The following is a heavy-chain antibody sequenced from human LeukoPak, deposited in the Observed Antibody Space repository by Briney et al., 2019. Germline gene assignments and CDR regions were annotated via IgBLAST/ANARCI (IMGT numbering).Heavy chain of an antibody. D-gene: IGHD6-13*01. CDR2: IYYSGST. Sequence: PSDTLSLTCTVSGGSISSSSYYWGWLRQPPGKGREGIGSIYYSGSTYYNQSLKSRVTISVATSKNQFFLKLSSVTAADTAVYYCARFLIAAAGTYYFDYWGQGTLVTVSS. CDR1: GGSISSSSYY. CDR3: ARFLIAAAGTYYFDY. V-gene: IGHV4-39*01. J-gene: IGHJ4*02.